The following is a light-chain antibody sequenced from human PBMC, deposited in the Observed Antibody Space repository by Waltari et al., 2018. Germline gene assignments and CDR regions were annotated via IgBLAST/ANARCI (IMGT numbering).Light chain of an antibody. CDR3: QQYNGYSGT. CDR2: QAS. V-gene: IGKV1-5*03. J-gene: IGKJ1*01. CDR1: QTIMSW. Sequence: DIQMTQSPSTLSASVGDRVTISCRASQTIMSWVAWYQQKPGKAPKVLIYQASLLESGVPSRFSGSGSETEFTLTISSLQPDDCATYYCQQYNGYSGTFGQGTKVEIQ.